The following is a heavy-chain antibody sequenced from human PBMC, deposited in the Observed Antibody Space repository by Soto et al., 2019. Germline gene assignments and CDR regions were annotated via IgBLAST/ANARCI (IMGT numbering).Heavy chain of an antibody. D-gene: IGHD5-12*01. V-gene: IGHV5-51*01. CDR2: IYPGDSDT. CDR1: GYSFTSYW. J-gene: IGHJ1*01. Sequence: GESLKISCKGSGYSFTSYWIAWVRQMPGKGLEWMGIIYPGDSDTRYSPSFQGQVTISADKSISTAYLQWSSLKASDTAMYYCASPQPARLSGFQHWGKGTLVTVSS. CDR3: ASPQPARLSGFQH.